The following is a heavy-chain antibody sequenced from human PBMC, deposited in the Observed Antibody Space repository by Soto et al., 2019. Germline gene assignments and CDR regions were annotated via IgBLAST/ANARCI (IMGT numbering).Heavy chain of an antibody. Sequence: GGSLRLSCTASGFRISDYWMSWVRQAPGKGLEWVANIKQDGSEEYYVDYVKGRFTISRDNAKNSLYLQINTLRVEDTAVYYCAGLYTAMIKTAGYWGRGTLVTVSS. D-gene: IGHD5-18*01. CDR3: AGLYTAMIKTAGY. CDR2: IKQDGSEE. V-gene: IGHV3-7*01. J-gene: IGHJ4*02. CDR1: GFRISDYW.